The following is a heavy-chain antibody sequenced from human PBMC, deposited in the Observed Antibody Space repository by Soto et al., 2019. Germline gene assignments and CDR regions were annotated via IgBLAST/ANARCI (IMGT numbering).Heavy chain of an antibody. V-gene: IGHV3-23*03. CDR1: GFTFSSYA. Sequence: EVQLLESGGGLVQPGGSLRLSCAASGFTFSSYAMSWVRQAPGKGLEWVSVLYSGGSSNYADSVKGRFSISRDKSKNTLYLQMNSLRAEDTAVYYCARVPSSIIYYSGAYFDYWGQGTLVTVSS. D-gene: IGHD3-10*01. CDR3: ARVPSSIIYYSGAYFDY. J-gene: IGHJ4*02. CDR2: LYSGGSS.